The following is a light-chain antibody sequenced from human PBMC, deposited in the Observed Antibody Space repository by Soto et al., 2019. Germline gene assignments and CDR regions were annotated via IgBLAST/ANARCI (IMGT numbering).Light chain of an antibody. J-gene: IGKJ2*01. V-gene: IGKV1-39*01. CDR2: TSG. CDR3: QQTYSTPYT. Sequence: IHMTQSPSSLSASVGDRVTITCRASQRITTYLNWYQQKPGEAPKLLISTSGTLLRGVPSRFSGSGSGTDFTPTITSLQRADFAPDYCQQTYSTPYTFGQGTQLEIK. CDR1: QRITTY.